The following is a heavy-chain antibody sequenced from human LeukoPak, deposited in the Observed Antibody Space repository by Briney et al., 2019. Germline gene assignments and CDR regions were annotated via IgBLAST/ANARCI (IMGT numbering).Heavy chain of an antibody. CDR2: ISSSSSYI. CDR1: GFTFSSYS. J-gene: IGHJ5*02. V-gene: IGHV3-21*01. Sequence: GGSLRLSCAASGFTFSSYSMNWVRQAPGKGLEWVSSISSSSSYIYYADSVKGRFTISRDNAKNSLYLQMNSLRAEDTAVYYCARDSEVPVGLNWFDPWGQGTLVTVSS. CDR3: ARDSEVPVGLNWFDP. D-gene: IGHD2-15*01.